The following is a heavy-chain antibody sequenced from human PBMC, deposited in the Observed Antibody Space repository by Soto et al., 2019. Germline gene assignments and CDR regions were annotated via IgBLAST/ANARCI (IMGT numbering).Heavy chain of an antibody. V-gene: IGHV1-18*01. CDR3: ARANWVRSLEWFGYYYYGMDV. J-gene: IGHJ6*02. CDR1: GYTFNSYG. D-gene: IGHD3-3*01. CDR2: ISAYNGNT. Sequence: GASVKVSCKASGYTFNSYGISWVRQAPGQGLEWMGWISAYNGNTNYAQKFQGRVTITADESTSTAYMELSSLRSEDTAVYYCARANWVRSLEWFGYYYYGMDVWGQGTTVPVSS.